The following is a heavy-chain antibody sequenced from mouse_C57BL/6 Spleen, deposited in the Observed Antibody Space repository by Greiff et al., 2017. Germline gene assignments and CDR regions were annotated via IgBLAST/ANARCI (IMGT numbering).Heavy chain of an antibody. CDR3: AIEDDYDGYAMDY. CDR1: GYTFTSYW. J-gene: IGHJ4*01. D-gene: IGHD2-4*01. V-gene: IGHV1-74*01. CDR2: IHPSDSDT. Sequence: QVQLKQPGAELVKPGASVKVSCKASGYTFTSYWMHWVKQRPGQGLEWIGRIHPSDSDTNYNQKFQGKATLTVDKSSSTAYMQLSSLTSEDSAVYYCAIEDDYDGYAMDYWGQGTSVTVSS.